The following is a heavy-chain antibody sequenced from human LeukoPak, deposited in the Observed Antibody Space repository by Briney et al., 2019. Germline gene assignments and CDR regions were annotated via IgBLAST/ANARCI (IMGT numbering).Heavy chain of an antibody. D-gene: IGHD5-24*01. J-gene: IGHJ4*02. Sequence: GGSLRLSCAASGFTFDDYAMHWVRQAPGKGLEWVSGISWNSGSIGYADSVKGRFTISRDNAKNSLFLQMNSLRAEDMASYYCARGMATGGRLDYWGQGTLVTVSS. CDR1: GFTFDDYA. V-gene: IGHV3-9*03. CDR3: ARGMATGGRLDY. CDR2: ISWNSGSI.